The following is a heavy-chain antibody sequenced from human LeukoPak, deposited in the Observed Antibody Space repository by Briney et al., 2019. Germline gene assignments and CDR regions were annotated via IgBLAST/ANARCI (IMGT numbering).Heavy chain of an antibody. J-gene: IGHJ6*03. CDR2: IGSYGGDT. CDR1: TSR. D-gene: IGHD3-3*01. CDR3: ARASNYDFWRSGYYMDV. V-gene: IGHV1-18*01. Sequence: ASVKVSCKATSRISWMRQAPGQGLEWMGWIGSYGGDTYYAQKFQGRVTVTTDTSTSTVYMELRSLRSDDTAVYYCARASNYDFWRSGYYMDVWGKGSTVTVSS.